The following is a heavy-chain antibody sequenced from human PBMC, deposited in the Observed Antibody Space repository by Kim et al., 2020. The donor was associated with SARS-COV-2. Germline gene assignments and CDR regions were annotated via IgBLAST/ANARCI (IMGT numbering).Heavy chain of an antibody. CDR3: ARSVRHFDRFTRPGYYCYMDV. CDR1: GYTFTSYD. Sequence: ASVKVSCKASGYTFTSYDINWVRQATGQGLEWLGWMNPNSGNTGYAQKFQGRVTMTRNTSISTAYLELSSLRAEDTAVYYCARSVRHFDRFTRPGYYCYMDVWGKGTTVTVSS. J-gene: IGHJ6*03. CDR2: MNPNSGNT. D-gene: IGHD3-9*01. V-gene: IGHV1-8*01.